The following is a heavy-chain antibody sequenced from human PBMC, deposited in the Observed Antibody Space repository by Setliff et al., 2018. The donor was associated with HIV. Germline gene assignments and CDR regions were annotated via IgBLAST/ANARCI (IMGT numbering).Heavy chain of an antibody. J-gene: IGHJ6*03. V-gene: IGHV1-8*02. CDR1: GYTFTTYD. CDR3: ARGPAGDYDYVWGSYRYYYYYYMDV. D-gene: IGHD3-16*02. Sequence: ASVKVSCKASGYTFTTYDINWVRQATGQGLEWMVWMNPNSGNTGYAERFQGRVTMTRDTSISTVYMELTSLRSEDMAVYFCARGPAGDYDYVWGSYRYYYYYYMDVWGKGTTVTVSS. CDR2: MNPNSGNT.